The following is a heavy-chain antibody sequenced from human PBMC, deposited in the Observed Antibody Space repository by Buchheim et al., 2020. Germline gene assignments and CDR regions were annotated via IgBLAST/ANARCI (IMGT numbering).Heavy chain of an antibody. D-gene: IGHD5-18*01. CDR1: GFTFSSYA. J-gene: IGHJ6*02. CDR3: AKDRKDTAMVPGYYGMDV. V-gene: IGHV3-30*18. CDR2: ISYDGSNK. Sequence: QVQLVESGGGVVQPGRSLRLSCAASGFTFSSYAMHWVRQAPGKGLEWVAVISYDGSNKYYADSVKGRFTISRDNSKNTLYLQMNSLRAEDTAVYYCAKDRKDTAMVPGYYGMDVWGQGTT.